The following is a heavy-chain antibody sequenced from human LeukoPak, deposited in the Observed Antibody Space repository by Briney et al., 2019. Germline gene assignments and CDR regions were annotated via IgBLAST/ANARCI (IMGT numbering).Heavy chain of an antibody. V-gene: IGHV4-38-2*02. D-gene: IGHD5-18*01. Sequence: PSETLSLTCTVSGYSISSGYYWGWIRQPPGKGLEWIGSIYHSGSTYYNPSLKSRVTISVDTSKNQFSLKLSSVTAADTAVYYCAISDTAIEIFDYWGQGTLVTVSS. CDR3: AISDTAIEIFDY. CDR1: GYSISSGYY. CDR2: IYHSGST. J-gene: IGHJ4*02.